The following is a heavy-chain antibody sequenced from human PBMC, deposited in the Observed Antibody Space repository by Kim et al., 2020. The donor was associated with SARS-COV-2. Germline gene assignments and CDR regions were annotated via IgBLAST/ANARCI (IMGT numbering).Heavy chain of an antibody. D-gene: IGHD5-18*01. Sequence: ASVKVSCKASGYTFTGYYMHWVRQAPGQGLEWMGRINPNSGGTNYAQKFQGRVTMTRDTSISTAYMELSRLRSDDTAVYYCARWKTAMVPNFDYWGQGTLVTVSS. J-gene: IGHJ4*02. CDR1: GYTFTGYY. V-gene: IGHV1-2*06. CDR2: INPNSGGT. CDR3: ARWKTAMVPNFDY.